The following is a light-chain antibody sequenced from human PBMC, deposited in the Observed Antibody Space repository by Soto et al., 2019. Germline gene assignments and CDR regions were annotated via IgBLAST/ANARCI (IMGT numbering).Light chain of an antibody. CDR2: SNS. J-gene: IGLJ1*01. Sequence: QSALIQPPSASGTPGQRVTVSCSGGSSNIGSYTVNWYQQLPGAAPKLLIYSNSQRPSGVPDRFSASKSGTSASLAISGLQSEDEAEYYCAAWDDSLNGYVFGPGTKGTVL. CDR1: SSNIGSYT. CDR3: AAWDDSLNGYV. V-gene: IGLV1-44*01.